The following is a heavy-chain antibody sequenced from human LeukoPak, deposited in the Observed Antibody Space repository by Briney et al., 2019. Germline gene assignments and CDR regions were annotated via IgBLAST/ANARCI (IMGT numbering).Heavy chain of an antibody. CDR3: ARDGNYYGSGAGPDSWFDP. V-gene: IGHV1-46*01. Sequence: GASVKVSCKASGYXFTNYYMHWARQAPGQGLEWMGIINPSSGGATYAQKFQGRVTMTRDTFTSTVYMELSSLRSEDTAVYYCARDGNYYGSGAGPDSWFDPWGQGTLVTVSS. CDR2: INPSSGGA. CDR1: GYXFTNYY. D-gene: IGHD3-10*01. J-gene: IGHJ5*02.